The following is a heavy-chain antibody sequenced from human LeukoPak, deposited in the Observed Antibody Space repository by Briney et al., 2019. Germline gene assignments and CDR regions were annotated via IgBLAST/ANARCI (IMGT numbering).Heavy chain of an antibody. CDR2: ISYDGFNK. D-gene: IGHD3-10*01. V-gene: IGHV3-33*01. J-gene: IGHJ5*02. CDR3: ARDFGSGADQ. Sequence: GGSLRLSCAASGLTFSSYGMHWVRQAPGKGLEWVAIISYDGFNKYYAESVKGRFTISRDNSQSTLYLQMNSLRVEDTALYYCARDFGSGADQWGQGTPVTVSS. CDR1: GLTFSSYG.